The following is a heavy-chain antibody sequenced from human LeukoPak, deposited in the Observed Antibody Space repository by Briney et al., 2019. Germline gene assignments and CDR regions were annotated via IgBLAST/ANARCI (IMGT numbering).Heavy chain of an antibody. J-gene: IGHJ4*02. CDR2: ISDRSTYI. CDR1: GFAFSSYD. V-gene: IGHV3-21*01. D-gene: IGHD6-13*01. Sequence: GGSLRLSCAASGFAFSSYDMNWVRQAPGKGLEWVSSISDRSTYIYYADSLKGRFTISRDNAKNSLYLQINSVRVEDTAVYYCARGVRIAVADYWGQGTLVTVS. CDR3: ARGVRIAVADY.